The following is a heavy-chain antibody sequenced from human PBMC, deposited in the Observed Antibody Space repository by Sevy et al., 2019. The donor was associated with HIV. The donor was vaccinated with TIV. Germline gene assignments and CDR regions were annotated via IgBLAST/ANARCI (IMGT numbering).Heavy chain of an antibody. CDR2: MYNSGST. CDR1: RASISNYF. CDR3: ARYYYGSSGHWSWFDL. Sequence: SETLSLTCTVSRASISNYFWTWIRQPLGKGLEWIGYMYNSGSTNYNPSLKSRVTMSVDTSKSQFSLKLTSVTAADTAFYYCARYYYGSSGHWSWFDLWGQGILVTVSS. V-gene: IGHV4-59*01. J-gene: IGHJ5*02. D-gene: IGHD3-22*01.